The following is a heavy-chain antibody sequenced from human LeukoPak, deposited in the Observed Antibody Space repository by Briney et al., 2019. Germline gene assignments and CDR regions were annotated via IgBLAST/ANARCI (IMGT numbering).Heavy chain of an antibody. Sequence: GGSLRLSCAASGFTFSSYGMHWVRQAPGKGLEWVAFIRYDGSNKYYADSVKGRFTISRDNSKNTLYLQMNSLRAEDTAVYYCAKDLGADGSGSFPIFDYWGQGTLVTVSS. D-gene: IGHD3-10*01. J-gene: IGHJ4*02. CDR2: IRYDGSNK. CDR3: AKDLGADGSGSFPIFDY. CDR1: GFTFSSYG. V-gene: IGHV3-30*02.